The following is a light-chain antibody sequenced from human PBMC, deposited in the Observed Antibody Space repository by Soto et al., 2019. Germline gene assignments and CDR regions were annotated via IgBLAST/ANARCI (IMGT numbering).Light chain of an antibody. CDR2: GAS. CDR3: QQYNSWHPLFT. CDR1: QSIATN. V-gene: IGKV3D-15*01. J-gene: IGKJ3*01. Sequence: EIVMTQSPAILSLSPGETATLSCRASQSIATNLAWYQQRPGQAPRLLIYGASTRATDVPARFSGSVSGTEFILSITRLQSEDFAVYYCQQYNSWHPLFTFGPGTTLDL.